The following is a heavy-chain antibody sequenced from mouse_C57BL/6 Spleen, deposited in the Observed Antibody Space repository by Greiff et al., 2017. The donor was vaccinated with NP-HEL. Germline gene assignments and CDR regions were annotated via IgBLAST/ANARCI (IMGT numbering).Heavy chain of an antibody. CDR3: ARDPGGSSFAY. V-gene: IGHV3-6*01. CDR1: GYSITSGYY. Sequence: EVQRVESGPGLVKPSQSLSLTCSVTGYSITSGYYWNWIRQFPGNKLEWMGYISYDGSNNYNPSLKNRISITRDTSKNQFFLKLNSVTTEDTATYYCARDPGGSSFAYWGQGTLVTVSA. D-gene: IGHD1-1*01. CDR2: ISYDGSN. J-gene: IGHJ3*01.